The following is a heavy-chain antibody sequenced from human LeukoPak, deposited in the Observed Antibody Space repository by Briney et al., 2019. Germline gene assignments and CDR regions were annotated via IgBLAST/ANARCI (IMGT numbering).Heavy chain of an antibody. D-gene: IGHD3-3*01. J-gene: IGHJ3*02. CDR1: GFTFSSYA. CDR2: ISGSGGST. Sequence: GGSLRLSCAASGFTFSSYAMSWVRQAPGKGLEWVSAISGSGGSTYYADSVKGRFTISRDNAKNSLYLQMNSPRAEDTAVYYCAREFVTLFGVLIGRAFDIWGQGTMLIVSS. V-gene: IGHV3-23*01. CDR3: AREFVTLFGVLIGRAFDI.